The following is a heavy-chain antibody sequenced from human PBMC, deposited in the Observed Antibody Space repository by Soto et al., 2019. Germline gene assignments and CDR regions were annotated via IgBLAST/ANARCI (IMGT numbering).Heavy chain of an antibody. Sequence: GASVKVSCKASGYTLSAHYIHWVRQAPGQGLEWMGRINPNGGGTKYAQKFQGRVTMTRDTSISTAYMEVSRLRSDDAAVYYCTRDDAFDIRGQGTMVTV. CDR2: INPNGGGT. CDR3: TRDDAFDI. CDR1: GYTLSAHY. V-gene: IGHV1-2*06. J-gene: IGHJ3*02.